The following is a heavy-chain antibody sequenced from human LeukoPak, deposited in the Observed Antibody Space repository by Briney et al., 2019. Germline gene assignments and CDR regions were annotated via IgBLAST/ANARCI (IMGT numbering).Heavy chain of an antibody. CDR3: TRWRSGTSD. CDR2: TRNKANNYAT. D-gene: IGHD4-23*01. V-gene: IGHV3-72*01. J-gene: IGHJ4*02. CDR1: GYTFSDHY. Sequence: GGSLRLSCAASGYTFSDHYIDWVRQAPGKGLEWVGHTRNKANNYATDYAASVKGRFTISRDDSRNSVYLQMNSVKTEDTAVYYCTRWRSGTSDWGQGTLVTVSS.